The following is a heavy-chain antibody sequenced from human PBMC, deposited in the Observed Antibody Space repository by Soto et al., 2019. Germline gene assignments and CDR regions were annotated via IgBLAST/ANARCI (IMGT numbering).Heavy chain of an antibody. CDR3: ARDEGNVLRYFEAYYYYYGMDV. D-gene: IGHD3-9*01. Sequence: QVQLVQSGAEVKKPGSSVKVSCKASGGTFSSYAISWVRQAPGQGLEWMGGIIPIFVTANYAQKFQGRVTITADESTSTAYMELSSLRSEDTAVYYCARDEGNVLRYFEAYYYYYGMDVWGQGTTVTVSS. CDR1: GGTFSSYA. V-gene: IGHV1-69*01. CDR2: IIPIFVTA. J-gene: IGHJ6*02.